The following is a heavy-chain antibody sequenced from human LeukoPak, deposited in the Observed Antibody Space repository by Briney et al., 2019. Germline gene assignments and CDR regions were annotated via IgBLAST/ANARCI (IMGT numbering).Heavy chain of an antibody. CDR3: ATEYSPGVWQDY. D-gene: IGHD2-15*01. V-gene: IGHV3-21*01. CDR1: GFIFSNYG. CDR2: ISSSSSYI. J-gene: IGHJ4*02. Sequence: GGSLRLSCAASGFIFSNYGMQWVRQAPGKGLEWVSSISSSSSYIYYADSVKGRFTISRDNAKNSLYLQMNSLRAEDTAVYYCATEYSPGVWQDYWGQGTLVTVSS.